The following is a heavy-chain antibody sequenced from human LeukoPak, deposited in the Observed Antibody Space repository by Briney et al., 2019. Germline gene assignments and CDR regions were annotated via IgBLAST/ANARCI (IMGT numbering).Heavy chain of an antibody. D-gene: IGHD6-13*01. Sequence: PGRSLRLSCAASGVTFDDYAMHWVRQAPGKGLEWVSGISWNSGSIGYADSVKGRFTISRDNAKNSLYLQMNSLRAEDTALYYCAKDMSYSSSCCWFDPWGQGTLVTVSS. CDR2: ISWNSGSI. CDR1: GVTFDDYA. CDR3: AKDMSYSSSCCWFDP. J-gene: IGHJ5*02. V-gene: IGHV3-9*01.